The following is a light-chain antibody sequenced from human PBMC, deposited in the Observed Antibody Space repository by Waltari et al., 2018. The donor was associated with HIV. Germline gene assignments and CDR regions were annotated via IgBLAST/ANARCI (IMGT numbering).Light chain of an antibody. CDR3: QQYNSYWT. V-gene: IGKV1-5*03. CDR1: QSINRW. J-gene: IGKJ1*01. CDR2: RTS. Sequence: DIQMTQSPSTPSASVGDRVTITCRARQSINRWLAWCQQKPGKAPNLLIYRTSSLESGVPARFSGSGSGTEVTLTISSLQPDDFATYYCQQYNSYWTFGQGTKVEIK.